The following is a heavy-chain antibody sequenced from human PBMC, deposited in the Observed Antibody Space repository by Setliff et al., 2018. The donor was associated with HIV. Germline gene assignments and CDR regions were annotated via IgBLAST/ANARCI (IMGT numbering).Heavy chain of an antibody. CDR3: ARGALLAVFDFDY. Sequence: ASVKVSCKASGYTFSDYAMHWVRQAPGQRLEWMGWISAYNGNTNYAQKLQGRVTITRDTSANTAYMELSSLRSDDTAVYFCARGALLAVFDFDYWGHGTLVTVSS. J-gene: IGHJ4*01. CDR2: ISAYNGNT. V-gene: IGHV1-3*01. D-gene: IGHD3-10*01. CDR1: GYTFSDYA.